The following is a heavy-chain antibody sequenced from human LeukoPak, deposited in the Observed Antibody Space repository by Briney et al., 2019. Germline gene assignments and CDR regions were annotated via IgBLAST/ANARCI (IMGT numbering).Heavy chain of an antibody. CDR1: GYTFTSYY. V-gene: IGHV1-46*01. Sequence: ASVKVSCKASGYTFTSYYMHWVRQAPGQGLEWMGIINPSGGSTSYAQKFQGRVTMTRDASTSTVYMELSGLRSEDTAVYYCAKNGGWYRPLYYFDYWGQGTLVTVSS. D-gene: IGHD6-19*01. J-gene: IGHJ4*02. CDR3: AKNGGWYRPLYYFDY. CDR2: INPSGGST.